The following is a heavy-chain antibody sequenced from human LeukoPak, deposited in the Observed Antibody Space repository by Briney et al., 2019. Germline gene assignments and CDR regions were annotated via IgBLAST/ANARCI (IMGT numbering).Heavy chain of an antibody. D-gene: IGHD3-10*01. J-gene: IGHJ4*02. CDR2: LSYTGST. CDR1: GDSIGSDDSY. V-gene: IGHV4-39*07. CDR3: ARAPPYYYGSESYAPFDY. Sequence: PSETLSLTCTVSGDSIGSDDSYWDWIRQPPGKGLEWIGRLSYTGSTYSNPSLRSRVTVSMATSKNQFSLRLSSVTAADTAVYYCARAPPYYYGSESYAPFDYWGQGTLVTVSS.